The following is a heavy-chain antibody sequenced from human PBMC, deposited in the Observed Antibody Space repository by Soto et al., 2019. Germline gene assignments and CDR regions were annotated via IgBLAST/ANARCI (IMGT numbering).Heavy chain of an antibody. CDR1: GGSFSGYY. CDR2: INHSGST. CDR3: ARLRFLEWLLYNWFDP. D-gene: IGHD3-3*01. Sequence: PSETLSLTCAVYGGSFSGYYWSWIRQPPGKGLEWIGEINHSGSTNYNPSLKSRVTISVDTSKNQFSLKLSSVTAADTAVYYCARLRFLEWLLYNWFDPWGQGTLVTV. V-gene: IGHV4-34*01. J-gene: IGHJ5*02.